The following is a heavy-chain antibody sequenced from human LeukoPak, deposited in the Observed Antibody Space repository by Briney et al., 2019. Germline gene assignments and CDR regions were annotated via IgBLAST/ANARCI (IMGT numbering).Heavy chain of an antibody. CDR2: ISPYNGNT. D-gene: IGHD3-22*01. Sequence: ASVKVSCKASGYTFTNYGLIWVRQAPGQGHEWMGWISPYNGNTDYTQNLQGRVTMTTDTSTSTAYMELRSLRSDDTALYYCARSDYSDSSAYPFDYWGQGTLVTVSS. V-gene: IGHV1-18*01. CDR1: GYTFTNYG. CDR3: ARSDYSDSSAYPFDY. J-gene: IGHJ4*02.